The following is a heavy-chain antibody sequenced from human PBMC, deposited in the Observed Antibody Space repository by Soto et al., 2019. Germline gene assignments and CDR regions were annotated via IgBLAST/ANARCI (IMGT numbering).Heavy chain of an antibody. D-gene: IGHD3-3*01. J-gene: IGHJ6*02. CDR1: GGSISSSSYY. Sequence: PSETLSLTCTVSGGSISSSSYYWGWIRQPPRKGLEWIGSIYYSGSTYYNPSLKSRVTISVDTSKNQFSLKLSSVTAADTAVYYCARGDYDFWSGKSYYYGMDVWGQGTTVT. V-gene: IGHV4-39*01. CDR3: ARGDYDFWSGKSYYYGMDV. CDR2: IYYSGST.